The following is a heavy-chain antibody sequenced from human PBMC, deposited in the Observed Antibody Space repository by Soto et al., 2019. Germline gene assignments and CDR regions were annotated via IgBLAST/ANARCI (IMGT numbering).Heavy chain of an antibody. V-gene: IGHV3-23*01. J-gene: IGHJ6*02. Sequence: EVQLLESGGGLVQPGGSLRLSCAASGFTFSSYAMSWVRQAPGKGLEWVSAISGSGGSTYYADSVKGRFTISRDNSKNTLYLQMNSLRADDTAVYYCASSCSSSTSRYYYYYGMDVWGQGTTVTVSS. CDR3: ASSCSSSTSRYYYYYGMDV. CDR1: GFTFSSYA. CDR2: ISGSGGST. D-gene: IGHD6-6*01.